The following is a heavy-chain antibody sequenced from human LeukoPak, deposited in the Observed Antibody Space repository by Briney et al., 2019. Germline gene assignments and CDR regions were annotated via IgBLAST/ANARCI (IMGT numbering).Heavy chain of an antibody. V-gene: IGHV4-34*01. D-gene: IGHD2-15*01. CDR2: INHSGST. J-gene: IGHJ4*02. Sequence: SETLSLTCAVYGGSFSGYYWSWIRQPPGKGLEWIGEINHSGSTNYNSSLKSRVTISVDTSKNQFSLKLSSVTAADTAVYYCARAKLGYCSGGSCYPFDYWGQGTLVTVSS. CDR1: GGSFSGYY. CDR3: ARAKLGYCSGGSCYPFDY.